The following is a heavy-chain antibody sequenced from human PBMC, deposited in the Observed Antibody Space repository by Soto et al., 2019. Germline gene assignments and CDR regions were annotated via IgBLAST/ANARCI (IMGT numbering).Heavy chain of an antibody. CDR3: ARMGVVGATTFDY. CDR1: GGSISSYY. J-gene: IGHJ4*02. CDR2: IYYSGST. V-gene: IGHV4-59*01. Sequence: QVQLQESGPGLVKPSETLSLTCTVSGGSISSYYWSWIRQPPGKGLEWIGYIYYSGSTNYNPSLKGRVTISVDTSKNQFSLKLSSVTAADTALYYCARMGVVGATTFDYWGQGTLVTVSS. D-gene: IGHD1-26*01.